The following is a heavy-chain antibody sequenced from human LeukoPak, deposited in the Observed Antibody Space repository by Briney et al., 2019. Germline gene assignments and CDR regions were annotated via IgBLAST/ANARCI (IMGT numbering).Heavy chain of an antibody. J-gene: IGHJ4*02. V-gene: IGHV1-46*01. CDR2: ISPTGGST. CDR3: ARDPDYYGSGSYLN. Sequence: ASVKVSCKAFGYTFTNNWMHWVRQAPGQGPEWMGLISPTGGSTAYAQKLQGRVTMTTDTSTSTAYMELRSLGSDDTAVYYCARDPDYYGSGSYLNWGQGTLVTVSS. CDR1: GYTFTNNW. D-gene: IGHD3-10*01.